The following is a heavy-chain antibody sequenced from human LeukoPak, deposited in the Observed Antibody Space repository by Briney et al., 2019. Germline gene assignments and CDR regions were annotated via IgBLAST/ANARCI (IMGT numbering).Heavy chain of an antibody. CDR1: GFTFSSYD. J-gene: IGHJ4*02. D-gene: IGHD3-10*01. Sequence: GGSLRLSCAASGFTFSSYDMNWLRQAPGKGLEWVSYISTSGSTIYYADSVKGLFTISRDNAKNSLYLQMNSLRAEDTAVYYCAKVPDYYGSGRYHWGQGTLVTVSS. CDR2: ISTSGSTI. CDR3: AKVPDYYGSGRYH. V-gene: IGHV3-48*03.